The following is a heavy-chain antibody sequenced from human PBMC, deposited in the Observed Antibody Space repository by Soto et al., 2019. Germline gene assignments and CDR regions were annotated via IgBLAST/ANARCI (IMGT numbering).Heavy chain of an antibody. CDR2: IGTAGDT. CDR1: GFTFSSYD. J-gene: IGHJ6*02. V-gene: IGHV3-13*01. Sequence: GGSLRLSCAASGFTFSSYDMHWVRQATGKGLEWVSTIGTAGDTYYPGSVKGRFTISRENAKNSLYLQMNSLRAGETAVYYCARGGASGWYYYYYGMDGWGQGTTVTVSS. CDR3: ARGGASGWYYYYYGMDG. D-gene: IGHD6-19*01.